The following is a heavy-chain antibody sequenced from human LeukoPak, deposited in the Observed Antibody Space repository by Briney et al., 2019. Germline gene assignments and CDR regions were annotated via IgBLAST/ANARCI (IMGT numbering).Heavy chain of an antibody. V-gene: IGHV3-30*02. J-gene: IGHJ4*02. CDR1: GFTFSSYG. Sequence: ETGGSLRLSCAASGFTFSSYGMHWVRQAPGKGLEWVALIRYDGSNKYYADSVKGRFTISRDNAKNSLYLQMNSLRAEETAVYYCAGEDRSGWRWLTGGVDYWGQGTLVTVSS. D-gene: IGHD5-24*01. CDR3: AGEDRSGWRWLTGGVDY. CDR2: IRYDGSNK.